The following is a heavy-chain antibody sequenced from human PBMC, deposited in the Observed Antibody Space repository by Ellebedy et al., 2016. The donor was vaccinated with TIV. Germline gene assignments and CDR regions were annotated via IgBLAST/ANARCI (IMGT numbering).Heavy chain of an antibody. Sequence: SGPTLVXPTQTLTLTCSFSGFSLSTSEVGVGWIRQPPGKALEWLALIYWDDDKSYSPSLKTRLTITKDTSKNQVVLTMTNMEAVDTATYYCAHLRYTQGHFDYWGQGTLVTVSS. CDR3: AHLRYTQGHFDY. V-gene: IGHV2-5*02. CDR2: IYWDDDK. CDR1: GFSLSTSEVG. D-gene: IGHD3-9*01. J-gene: IGHJ4*02.